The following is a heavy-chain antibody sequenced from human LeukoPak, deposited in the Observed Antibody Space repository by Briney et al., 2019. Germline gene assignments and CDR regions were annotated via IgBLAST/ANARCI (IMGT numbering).Heavy chain of an antibody. CDR2: IYYSGST. V-gene: IGHV4-30-2*03. Sequence: PSETLSLTCAVSGGSISSGGYSWSWIRQPPGKGLEWIGSIYYSGSTYYNPSLKSRVTISVDTSKNQFSLKLSSVTAADTAVYYCARKYDFWSGYYDYWGQGTLVTVSS. CDR3: ARKYDFWSGYYDY. J-gene: IGHJ4*02. CDR1: GGSISSGGYS. D-gene: IGHD3-3*01.